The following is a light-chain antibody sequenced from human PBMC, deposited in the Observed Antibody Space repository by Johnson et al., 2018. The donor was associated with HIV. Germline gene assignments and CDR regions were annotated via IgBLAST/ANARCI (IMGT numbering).Light chain of an antibody. J-gene: IGLJ1*01. CDR1: SSNIGNNY. Sequence: QSVLTQPPSVSAAPGQKVTISCSGSSSNIGNNYVSWYQQLPGTAPKLLVYENVKRPSGIPDRFSGSKSGTSATLGITGLQTGDEADYYCGTWDNSLKAEVFGTGTKVTVL. CDR2: ENV. V-gene: IGLV1-51*02. CDR3: GTWDNSLKAEV.